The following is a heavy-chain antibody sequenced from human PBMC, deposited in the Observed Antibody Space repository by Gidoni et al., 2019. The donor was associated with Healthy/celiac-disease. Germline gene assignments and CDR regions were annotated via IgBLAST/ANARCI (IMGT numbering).Heavy chain of an antibody. CDR1: GFPFSSYG. V-gene: IGHV3-30*18. CDR3: AKGGYCSGGSCYADY. J-gene: IGHJ4*02. Sequence: QVQLVESGGGVVQPGRSLRLSCAASGFPFSSYGMHWVRQAPGKGLEWVAVISYDGSNKYYADSVKGRFTISRDNSKNTLYLQMNSLRAEDTAVYYCAKGGYCSGGSCYADYWGQGTLVTVSS. CDR2: ISYDGSNK. D-gene: IGHD2-15*01.